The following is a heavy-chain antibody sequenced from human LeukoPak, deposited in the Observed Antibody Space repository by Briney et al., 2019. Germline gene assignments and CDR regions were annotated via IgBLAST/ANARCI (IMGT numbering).Heavy chain of an antibody. J-gene: IGHJ5*02. CDR2: ICYSGST. D-gene: IGHD3-10*01. CDR3: ARGGYYGSGNDFRFDP. Sequence: SETLSLTCTVSGGSISSSSYYWGWIRQPPGKGLEWIGYICYSGSTNYKPSLKSRVTIPVDTSRNQFSLKLRSVNAADTAVYYCARGGYYGSGNDFRFDPWGQGTLVTVSS. V-gene: IGHV4-61*05. CDR1: GGSISSSSYY.